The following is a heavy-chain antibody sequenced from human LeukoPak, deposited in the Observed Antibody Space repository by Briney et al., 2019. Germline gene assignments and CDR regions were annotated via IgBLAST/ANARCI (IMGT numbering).Heavy chain of an antibody. J-gene: IGHJ4*02. D-gene: IGHD3-16*02. CDR2: ISAYNGNT. CDR1: GYTFTSYG. V-gene: IGHV1-18*01. CDR3: ARGQADYDYVWGSYRSSNYFDY. Sequence: GASVKVSCKASGYTFTSYGISWVRQAPGQGLEWMGWISAYNGNTNYAQKLQGRVTMTTDTSTSTAYMELRSLRSDDTAVYYCARGQADYDYVWGSYRSSNYFDYWGQGTLVTVSS.